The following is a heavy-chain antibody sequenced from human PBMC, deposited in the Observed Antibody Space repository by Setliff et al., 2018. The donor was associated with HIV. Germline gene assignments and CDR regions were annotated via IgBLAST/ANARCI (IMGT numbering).Heavy chain of an antibody. V-gene: IGHV4-39*07. CDR2: FYYSGNT. CDR3: ARTPSRGGFDY. Sequence: SETLSLTCTVSGGSISRSSYHWGWIRQPPGRGLEWIGSFYYSGNTYYNPSLKSRVTISVDTSKSQFSLNVNSVTAADTAVYYCARTPSRGGFDYWGQGTPVTVSS. D-gene: IGHD3-16*01. CDR1: GGSISRSSYH. J-gene: IGHJ4*02.